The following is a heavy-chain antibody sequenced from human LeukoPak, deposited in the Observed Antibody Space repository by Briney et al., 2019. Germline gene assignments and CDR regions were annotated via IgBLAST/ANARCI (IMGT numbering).Heavy chain of an antibody. CDR2: IKQDGSEK. D-gene: IGHD4-17*01. Sequence: PGGSLRLSCAASGFTFSSYWMSWVRQAPGKGLDWVASIKQDGSEKYYVDSVKGRFTISRDNAKNSLYMQMTSLRAEDTALYYCARAPGEGWFDPWGQGTLVTVSS. V-gene: IGHV3-7*01. CDR1: GFTFSSYW. CDR3: ARAPGEGWFDP. J-gene: IGHJ5*02.